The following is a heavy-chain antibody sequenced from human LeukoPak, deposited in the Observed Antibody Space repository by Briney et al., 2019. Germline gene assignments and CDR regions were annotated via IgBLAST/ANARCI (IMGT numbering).Heavy chain of an antibody. V-gene: IGHV3-30*02. Sequence: GGSLRLSCGASGFTFSRNVIHWVRQAPGKGLEWVAVILQDGRDKKYADSVKGRFIISRDNSKNTLYLQMNSLRAEDTAVYYCAKDRSDTWSFDYWGQGTLVTVSS. CDR2: ILQDGRDK. CDR1: GFTFSRNV. J-gene: IGHJ4*02. D-gene: IGHD2-15*01. CDR3: AKDRSDTWSFDY.